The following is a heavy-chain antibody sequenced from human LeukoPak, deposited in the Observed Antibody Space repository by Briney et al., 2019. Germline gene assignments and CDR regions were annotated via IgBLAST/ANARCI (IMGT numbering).Heavy chain of an antibody. CDR3: ARDSRITMIVVPFDI. D-gene: IGHD3-22*01. CDR2: IYTSGST. CDR1: GGSISSGSYY. J-gene: IGHJ3*02. V-gene: IGHV4-61*02. Sequence: PSQTLSLTRTVSGGSISSGSYYWSWIRQPAGKGLEWIGRIYTSGSTNYNPSLKSRVTISVDTSKNQFSLKLSSVTAADTAVYYCARDSRITMIVVPFDIWGQGTMVTVSS.